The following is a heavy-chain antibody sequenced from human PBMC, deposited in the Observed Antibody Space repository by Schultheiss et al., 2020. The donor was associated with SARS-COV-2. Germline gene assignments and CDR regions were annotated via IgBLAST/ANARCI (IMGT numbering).Heavy chain of an antibody. D-gene: IGHD7-27*01. J-gene: IGHJ5*02. CDR1: GFTFSCYA. CDR3: AKGGLGIGHP. Sequence: GGSLRLSCAASGFTFSCYAMSWVRQAPGRGLEWVSCLSGSGGSTDYAGSVKGRFTISRDNSKNTLYLQMNSLRAEDTAVYYCAKGGLGIGHPWGQGTLVTVSS. V-gene: IGHV3-23*01. CDR2: LSGSGGST.